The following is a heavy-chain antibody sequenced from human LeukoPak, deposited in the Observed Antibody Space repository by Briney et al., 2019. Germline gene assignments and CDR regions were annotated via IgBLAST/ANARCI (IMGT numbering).Heavy chain of an antibody. CDR3: ARAGGVKTAALDLDY. CDR1: GGSISSSGYY. Sequence: PSETLSLTCTVSGGSISSSGYYWGWIRQPPGKGLEWIGSINYGGSTYYNPSLKSRVIISVDTSKNQFSLKLTSVTTADTAVYYCARAGGVKTAALDLDYWGQGTLVTVSS. D-gene: IGHD6-25*01. CDR2: INYGGST. J-gene: IGHJ4*02. V-gene: IGHV4-39*07.